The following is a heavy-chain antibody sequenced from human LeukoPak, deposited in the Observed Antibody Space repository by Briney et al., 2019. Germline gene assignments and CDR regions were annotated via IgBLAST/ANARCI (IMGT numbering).Heavy chain of an antibody. D-gene: IGHD6-25*01. Sequence: GGSLRLSCAASGFTFSNYWMTWVRQAPGKGLEWVANIKEDGSETHYVDSVKGRFTISRDNAKKSLYLQMTGLRDEDTAVYYCARRGAAYDQYIDVWGKGTTVTVSS. CDR3: ARRGAAYDQYIDV. CDR2: IKEDGSET. J-gene: IGHJ6*03. V-gene: IGHV3-7*01. CDR1: GFTFSNYW.